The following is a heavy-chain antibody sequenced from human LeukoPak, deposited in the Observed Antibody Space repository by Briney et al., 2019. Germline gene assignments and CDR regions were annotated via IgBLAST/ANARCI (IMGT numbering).Heavy chain of an antibody. CDR2: MYHSGIT. D-gene: IGHD3-16*01. CDR1: GYSINSAYY. CDR3: ARLTPGENWFDP. J-gene: IGHJ5*02. Sequence: SETLSLTCAVSGYSINSAYYWGWIRQPPGKGLEWIASMYHSGITYYNSSLKSRATISVDTSKNQFSLKLNSVTAADTSVYYCARLTPGENWFDPWGHGTLVTASS. V-gene: IGHV4-38-2*01.